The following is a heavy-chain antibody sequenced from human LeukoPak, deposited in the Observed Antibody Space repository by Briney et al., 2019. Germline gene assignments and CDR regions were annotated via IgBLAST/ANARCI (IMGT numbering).Heavy chain of an antibody. J-gene: IGHJ3*02. CDR3: ARVTSSGFYDAFDI. CDR2: INSDGSST. V-gene: IGHV3-74*01. Sequence: QPGGSLRLSXAASGFTFSSYWMHWVRQAPGKGLVWVSRINSDGSSTSYADSVKGRFTISRDNAKNTLYLQMNSLRAEDTAVYYCARVTSSGFYDAFDIWGQGTMVTVSS. CDR1: GFTFSSYW. D-gene: IGHD6-19*01.